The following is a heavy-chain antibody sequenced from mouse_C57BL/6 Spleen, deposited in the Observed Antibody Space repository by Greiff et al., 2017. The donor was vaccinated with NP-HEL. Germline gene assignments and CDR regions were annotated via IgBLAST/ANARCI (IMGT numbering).Heavy chain of an antibody. V-gene: IGHV1-55*01. CDR1: GYTFTSYW. D-gene: IGHD2-10*01. CDR3: ARSTYYGNYVHAMDY. Sequence: QVQLQQPGAELVKPGASVKMSCKASGYTFTSYWITWVKQRPGQGLEWIGDIYPGSGSTKYNEKFKSKATLTVDTSSSTAYMQLSSLTSEDSAVYYCARSTYYGNYVHAMDYWGQGTSVTVSS. CDR2: IYPGSGST. J-gene: IGHJ4*01.